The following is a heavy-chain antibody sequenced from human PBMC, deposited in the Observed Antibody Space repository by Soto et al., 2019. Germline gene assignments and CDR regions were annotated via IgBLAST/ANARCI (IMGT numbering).Heavy chain of an antibody. J-gene: IGHJ4*02. Sequence: QVQLVQSGAEVKKPGSSVKVSCKASGVTFSSYTISWVRQAPGQGLEWMGRIIPILGIANYAQKFQGRVTITADKSTSTAYMELSSLRSEDTAVYYCATLLLGYCSSATCYDYWGQGTLVTVSS. CDR1: GVTFSSYT. CDR2: IIPILGIA. CDR3: ATLLLGYCSSATCYDY. D-gene: IGHD2-2*01. V-gene: IGHV1-69*02.